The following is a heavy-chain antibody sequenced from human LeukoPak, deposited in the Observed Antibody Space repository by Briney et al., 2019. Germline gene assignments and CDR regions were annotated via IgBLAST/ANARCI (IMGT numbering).Heavy chain of an antibody. CDR2: TYYSSKWYS. J-gene: IGHJ4*02. CDR1: GDSVSSINGA. CDR3: ARDVATTGWYTFDY. Sequence: SQTLSLTCALSGDSVSSINGAWNWVRQSPTRGLEWLGRTYYSSKWYSDYAVPIHGRMSINPDTSKNQFTLHLFSVTPDDTAVYYCARDVATTGWYTFDYWGQGTRVTVSS. V-gene: IGHV6-1*01. D-gene: IGHD6-19*01.